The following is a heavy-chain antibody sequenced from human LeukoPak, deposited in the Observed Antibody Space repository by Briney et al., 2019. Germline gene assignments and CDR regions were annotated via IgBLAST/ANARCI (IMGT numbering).Heavy chain of an antibody. D-gene: IGHD4-17*01. CDR2: IYSGGTT. J-gene: IGHJ3*02. CDR1: GFSVSNKY. Sequence: GGSLRLSCAASGFSVSNKYVKWVPQAPGKGLEWVSVIYSGGTTYYADSVKGRFTMSRDNSKNTLYLQMNSLRADDTAVYFCASGTTPGTLDIWGQGTMVTVSS. CDR3: ASGTTPGTLDI. V-gene: IGHV3-66*01.